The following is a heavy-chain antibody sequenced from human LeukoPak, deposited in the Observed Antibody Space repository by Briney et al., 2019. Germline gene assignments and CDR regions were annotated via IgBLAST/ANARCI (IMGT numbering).Heavy chain of an antibody. V-gene: IGHV3-7*01. CDR1: GFTFSSYW. D-gene: IGHD3-10*01. CDR2: IKQDGSEK. J-gene: IGHJ6*02. Sequence: GGSLRLSCAASGFTFSSYWMSWVRQAPGKGLEWVANIKQDGSEKYYVDSVKGRFTISRDNAKNSLYLQMNSLRAEDTAVYYCARDFRLLSLSRSYGMDGWGQGTTVTVSS. CDR3: ARDFRLLSLSRSYGMDG.